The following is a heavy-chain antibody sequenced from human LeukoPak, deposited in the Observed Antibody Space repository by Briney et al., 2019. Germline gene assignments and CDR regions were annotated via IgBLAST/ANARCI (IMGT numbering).Heavy chain of an antibody. V-gene: IGHV3-73*01. D-gene: IGHD6-6*01. Sequence: GGSLRLSCAASGFTFSGSAMHWVRQASGKGLEWVGRIRSKANSYATAYAASVKGRFTISRDDSKNTAHLQMNSLKTEDTAVYYCTATYSSSSGYYFDYWGQGTLVTVSS. J-gene: IGHJ4*02. CDR1: GFTFSGSA. CDR2: IRSKANSYAT. CDR3: TATYSSSSGYYFDY.